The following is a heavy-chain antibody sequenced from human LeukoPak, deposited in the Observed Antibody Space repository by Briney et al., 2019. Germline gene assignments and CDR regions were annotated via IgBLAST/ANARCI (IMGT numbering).Heavy chain of an antibody. CDR1: GGSISSSY. D-gene: IGHD6-13*01. V-gene: IGHV4-59*01. J-gene: IGHJ3*02. Sequence: SGTLSLTCTVSGGSISSSYWSWIRQPPGKGLEWIGYIYYSGSTNYNPSLKSRVTISVDTSKNQFSLKLSSVTAADTAVYYCAKDRGIAATGPRAFDIWGQGTMVTVSS. CDR3: AKDRGIAATGPRAFDI. CDR2: IYYSGST.